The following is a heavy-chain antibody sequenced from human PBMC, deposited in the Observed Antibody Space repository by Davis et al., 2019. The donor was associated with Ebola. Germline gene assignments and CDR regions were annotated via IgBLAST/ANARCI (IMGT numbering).Heavy chain of an antibody. CDR3: ARGGCSGGSCYSADY. V-gene: IGHV1-69*06. CDR1: GGTFSSYA. D-gene: IGHD2-15*01. J-gene: IGHJ4*02. Sequence: SVKASCKASGGTFSSYAISWVRQAPGQGLEWMGGIIPIFGTANYAQKFQGRVTITADKSTSTAYMELRSLRSDDTAVYYCARGGCSGGSCYSADYWGQGTLVTVSS. CDR2: IIPIFGTA.